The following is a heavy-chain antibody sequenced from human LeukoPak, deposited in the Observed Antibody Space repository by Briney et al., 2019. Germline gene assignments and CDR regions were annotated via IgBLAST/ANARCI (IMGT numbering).Heavy chain of an antibody. D-gene: IGHD6-6*01. CDR3: TASVAARAALGY. CDR2: IRSKAYGGTT. Sequence: GGSLRLSCTASGFTFGDYAMSWVRQAPGKGLEWVGFIRSKAYGGTTEYAASVKGRFTISRDDSKSIAYLQMNSLKTEDTAVYYCTASVAARAALGYWGQGTLVTVSS. J-gene: IGHJ4*02. V-gene: IGHV3-49*04. CDR1: GFTFGDYA.